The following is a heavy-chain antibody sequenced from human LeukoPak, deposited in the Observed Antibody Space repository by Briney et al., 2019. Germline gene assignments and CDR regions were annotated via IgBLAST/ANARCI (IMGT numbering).Heavy chain of an antibody. CDR1: GGSISSGGYY. Sequence: PSETLSLTCTVSGGSISSGGYYWRWIRQHPGTGLEWIGYIYYSGSTYYNPSLKSRVTISVDTSKNQFSLKLSSVTAADTAVYYCASLIAARRRGPSVFDYWGQGTLVTVSS. J-gene: IGHJ4*02. V-gene: IGHV4-31*03. D-gene: IGHD6-6*01. CDR2: IYYSGST. CDR3: ASLIAARRRGPSVFDY.